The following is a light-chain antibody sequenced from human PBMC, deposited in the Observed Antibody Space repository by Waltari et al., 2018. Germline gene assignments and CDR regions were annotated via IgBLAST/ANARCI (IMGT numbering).Light chain of an antibody. Sequence: QSVLTQPPSVSGAPGQRVPISCTGSSSNIGAGYDVPWSQQLPGTAPNPLIYGNSNRPSGVPDRFSGSKSGTSASLAITGLQAEDEADYYCQSYDSSLSGPVVFGGGTKLTVL. CDR3: QSYDSSLSGPVV. V-gene: IGLV1-40*01. CDR2: GNS. J-gene: IGLJ2*01. CDR1: SSNIGAGYD.